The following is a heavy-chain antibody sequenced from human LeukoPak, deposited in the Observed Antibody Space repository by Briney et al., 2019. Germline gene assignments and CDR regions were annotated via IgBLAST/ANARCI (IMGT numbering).Heavy chain of an antibody. V-gene: IGHV1-2*02. J-gene: IGHJ3*02. D-gene: IGHD4-17*01. CDR1: GYTFTGYY. Sequence: ASVKVSCKASGYTFTGYYMHWVRQTPGQGLEWMGWINPNSGGTNYAQKFQGRVTVTRDTSISTAYMELSRLRSDDTAVYYCASGRDYGDERGAFDIWGQGTMVTVSS. CDR2: INPNSGGT. CDR3: ASGRDYGDERGAFDI.